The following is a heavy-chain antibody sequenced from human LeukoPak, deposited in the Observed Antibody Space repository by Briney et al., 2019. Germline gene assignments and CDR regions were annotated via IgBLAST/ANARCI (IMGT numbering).Heavy chain of an antibody. J-gene: IGHJ4*02. Sequence: GGSLRLSCAASGFTFSSYGMHWVRQAPGKGLEWVSAISGSGGSTYYADSVKGRFTISRDNAKNSLYLQMNSLRAEDTAVYYCARAPSPLAVAGTDYWGQGTLVTVSS. D-gene: IGHD6-19*01. CDR1: GFTFSSYG. V-gene: IGHV3-21*01. CDR2: ISGSGGST. CDR3: ARAPSPLAVAGTDY.